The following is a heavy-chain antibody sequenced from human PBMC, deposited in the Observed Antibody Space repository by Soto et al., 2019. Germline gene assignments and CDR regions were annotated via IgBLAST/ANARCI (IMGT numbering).Heavy chain of an antibody. J-gene: IGHJ5*02. CDR1: CSTFPSYG. CDR3: VSRHVSAAGNDRFEL. V-gene: IGHV1-3*01. CDR2: INAANGDT. Sequence: PVEVFTKASCSTFPSYGIPWLRQAPGPRFDRMGWINAANGDTKYSPKFQGRANITRETSASTAYMELSSLRSEDTAVYDGVSRHVSAAGNDRFELWGQASLGTVSS. D-gene: IGHD6-13*01.